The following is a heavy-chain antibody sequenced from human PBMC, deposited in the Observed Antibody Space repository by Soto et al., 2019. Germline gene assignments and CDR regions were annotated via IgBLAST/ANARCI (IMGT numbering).Heavy chain of an antibody. J-gene: IGHJ4*02. CDR2: ISWNSGSI. V-gene: IGHV3-9*01. CDR1: GFTFDDYA. CDR3: AQDMGYSYGYGCDY. Sequence: EVQLVESGGGLVQPGRSLRLSCAASGFTFDDYAMHWVRQAPGKGLEWVSGISWNSGSIGYADSVKGRFTISRDNAKNSLYLQMNSLIAEDTALYYCAQDMGYSYGYGCDYWGQGTLVTVSS. D-gene: IGHD5-18*01.